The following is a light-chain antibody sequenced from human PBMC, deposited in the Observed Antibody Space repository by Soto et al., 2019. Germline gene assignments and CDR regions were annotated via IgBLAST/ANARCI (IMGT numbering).Light chain of an antibody. Sequence: DIVMTQTPLSLSVTPGQPASISCKSSQSLLHSDGKTYFYWYLQKPGQPPQLLFYEVSNRFSRVRDSVSGRGSGADFTLKISRVEARDVEVYYGLECVHLPWTFGQGTKVEVK. J-gene: IGKJ1*01. V-gene: IGKV2D-29*01. CDR2: EVS. CDR1: QSLLHSDGKTY. CDR3: LECVHLPWT.